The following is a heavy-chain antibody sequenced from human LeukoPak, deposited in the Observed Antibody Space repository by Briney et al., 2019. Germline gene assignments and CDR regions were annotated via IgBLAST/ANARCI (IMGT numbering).Heavy chain of an antibody. CDR3: ARDSAVAGTFDY. J-gene: IGHJ4*02. V-gene: IGHV3-48*03. CDR1: GFTFSSYE. Sequence: GGSLRLSCAASGFTFSSYEMSWVRQAPGKGLEWVSYISSSGSTIYYADSVKGRFTISRDNAKNSLYLQMNSLRAEDTAVYYCARDSAVAGTFDYWGQGTLVTVSS. CDR2: ISSSGSTI. D-gene: IGHD6-19*01.